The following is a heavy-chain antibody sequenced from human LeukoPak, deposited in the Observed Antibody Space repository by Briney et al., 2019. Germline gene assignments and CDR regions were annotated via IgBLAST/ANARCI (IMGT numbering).Heavy chain of an antibody. V-gene: IGHV3-30-3*01. CDR3: ARALPYDYGWVDP. CDR1: GFTFSSYA. D-gene: IGHD3-16*01. Sequence: PGGSLRLSCAASGFTFSSYAMHWVRQAPGKGLEWVAVISYDGSSKYYADSVKGRFTISRDNSKNTLYLQMNSLRAEDTAVYYCARALPYDYGWVDPWGQGTLVTVSS. CDR2: ISYDGSSK. J-gene: IGHJ5*02.